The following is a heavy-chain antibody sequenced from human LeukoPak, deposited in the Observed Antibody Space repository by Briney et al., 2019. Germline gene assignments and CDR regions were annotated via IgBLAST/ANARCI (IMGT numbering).Heavy chain of an antibody. Sequence: PGRSLRLSCAASAFTFSSYGMHWVRQAPGKGLEWVAVISYDGSNKYYADSVKGRFTISRDNSKNTLYLQMNSLRAEDTAVYYCAKEKGGIVGATKGLGYWGQGTLVTVSS. CDR3: AKEKGGIVGATKGLGY. V-gene: IGHV3-30*18. CDR2: ISYDGSNK. D-gene: IGHD1-26*01. J-gene: IGHJ4*02. CDR1: AFTFSSYG.